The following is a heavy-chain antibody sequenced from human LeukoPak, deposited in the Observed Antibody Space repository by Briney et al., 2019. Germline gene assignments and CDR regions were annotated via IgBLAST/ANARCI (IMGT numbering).Heavy chain of an antibody. CDR3: AREYSGSYYYYYGMDV. Sequence: SVNVSCKASGGTFSSYAISWVRQAPGQGLEWMGGIIPIFGTANYAQKFQGRVTITADESTSTAYMELSSLRSEDTAVYYCAREYSGSYYYYYGMDVWGQGTTVTVSS. CDR1: GGTFSSYA. D-gene: IGHD1-26*01. J-gene: IGHJ6*02. V-gene: IGHV1-69*13. CDR2: IIPIFGTA.